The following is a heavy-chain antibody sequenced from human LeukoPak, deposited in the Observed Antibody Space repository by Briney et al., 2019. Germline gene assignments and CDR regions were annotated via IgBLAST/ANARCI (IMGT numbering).Heavy chain of an antibody. Sequence: PGGSLRLSCAASGFTFSSSPMHWVRQAPGKGLEWVAVISSDGSNTYYADSVKGRFTISRDNPKNTLYLQMNSLRAEDTAVYYCAKDGQYSGGWYEGHFDYWGQGTLVTVSS. D-gene: IGHD6-19*01. CDR1: GFTFSSSP. CDR3: AKDGQYSGGWYEGHFDY. CDR2: ISSDGSNT. J-gene: IGHJ4*02. V-gene: IGHV3-30*04.